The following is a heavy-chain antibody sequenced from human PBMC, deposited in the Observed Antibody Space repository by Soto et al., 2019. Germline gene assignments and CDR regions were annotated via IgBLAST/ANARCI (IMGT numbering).Heavy chain of an antibody. Sequence: PGGSLRLSCVASKFTFSDYFMHWIRQSPGKGLEWVAKITSTTGYTVYADSVKGRFTISRDNAKNTLYLQMNSLRAEDTAVYYCARGELRYFDWPIDAFDIWGQGTMVTVSS. CDR2: ITSTTGYT. CDR3: ARGELRYFDWPIDAFDI. CDR1: KFTFSDYF. J-gene: IGHJ3*02. V-gene: IGHV3-11*06. D-gene: IGHD3-9*01.